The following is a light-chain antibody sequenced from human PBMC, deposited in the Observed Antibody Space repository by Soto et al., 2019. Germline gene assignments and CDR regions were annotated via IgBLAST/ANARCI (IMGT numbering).Light chain of an antibody. J-gene: IGKJ3*01. CDR1: QDIAIY. CDR2: AAS. CDR3: QQDLRPPLT. V-gene: IGKV1-9*01. Sequence: GDRVTITCRASQDIAIYLAWYQQKPGKAPGLLIYAASTLQSGVPSRFSASGSGTDFTLTISSLQPEDFATYYCQQDLRPPLTFGPGTKVDIK.